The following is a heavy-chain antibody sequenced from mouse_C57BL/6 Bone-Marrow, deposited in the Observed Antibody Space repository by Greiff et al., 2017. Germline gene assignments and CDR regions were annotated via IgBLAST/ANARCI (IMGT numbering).Heavy chain of an antibody. CDR1: GYTFTSYW. CDR3: AREAYDYDGYYAMDY. J-gene: IGHJ4*01. V-gene: IGHV1-55*01. D-gene: IGHD2-4*01. CDR2: IYPGSGST. Sequence: QVQLQQPGAELVKPGASVKMSCKASGYTFTSYWITWVKQRPGQGLEWIGDIYPGSGSTTYNEKFKSKATLTVDTSSSTAYMQLSSLTSEDSAVYYCAREAYDYDGYYAMDYWGQGTSVTGSS.